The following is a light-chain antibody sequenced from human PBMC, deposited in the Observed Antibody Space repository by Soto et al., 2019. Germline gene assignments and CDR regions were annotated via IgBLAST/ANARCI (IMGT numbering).Light chain of an antibody. CDR1: QSVSSSY. CDR3: QQYGSSPPWT. CDR2: GAS. J-gene: IGKJ1*01. V-gene: IGKV3-20*01. Sequence: EVVLTQSPGTLSLSIGERATLSCRASQSVSSSYLAWYQQKPGQAPRLLIYGASSRATGIPDRFSGSGSGTDFTLTISRLEPEDFAVYYCQQYGSSPPWTFGQGTKVDIK.